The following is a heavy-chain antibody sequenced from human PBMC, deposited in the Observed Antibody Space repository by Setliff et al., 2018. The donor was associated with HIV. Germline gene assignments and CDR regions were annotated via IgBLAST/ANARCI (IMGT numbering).Heavy chain of an antibody. Sequence: SETLSLTCTVSGGSFSDYYWSWIRQPPGKGLEWIGEINHSGTTNSNPSLKSRVTISVDTCRNQFYLDLRSVTAADTAVYYCARSKTFYDFWGGYYTHGAFKIWGLGTMVTVSS. D-gene: IGHD3-3*01. CDR3: ARSKTFYDFWGGYYTHGAFKI. V-gene: IGHV4-34*01. CDR1: GGSFSDYY. J-gene: IGHJ3*02. CDR2: INHSGTT.